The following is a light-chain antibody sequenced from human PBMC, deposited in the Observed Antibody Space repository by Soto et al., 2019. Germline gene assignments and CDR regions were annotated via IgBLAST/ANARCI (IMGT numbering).Light chain of an antibody. CDR2: DAS. CDR1: ERISGW. J-gene: IGKJ3*01. CDR3: QQYNRYST. Sequence: DSHMTQSPSTLSASVGDSVTITCRASERISGWLAWYQQKPGKAPELLIYDASSLQSGFPTRFSGGGSGTEFTLTISSLQPDDFATYYCQQYNRYSTFGPGNIVEI. V-gene: IGKV1-5*01.